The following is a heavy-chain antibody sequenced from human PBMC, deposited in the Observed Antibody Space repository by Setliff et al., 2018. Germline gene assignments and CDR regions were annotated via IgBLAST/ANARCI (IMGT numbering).Heavy chain of an antibody. Sequence: GGSLRLSCAASGFTFTSFAMNWVRQAPGKGLEWVSAISGSGGSTDYADSVKGRFTISRDNSKNTLYLQMNSLRAEDTAVYFCAKGTNVVMVYTGFDYWGQGTLVTVSS. D-gene: IGHD2-8*01. CDR1: GFTFTSFA. CDR3: AKGTNVVMVYTGFDY. V-gene: IGHV3-23*01. CDR2: ISGSGGST. J-gene: IGHJ4*01.